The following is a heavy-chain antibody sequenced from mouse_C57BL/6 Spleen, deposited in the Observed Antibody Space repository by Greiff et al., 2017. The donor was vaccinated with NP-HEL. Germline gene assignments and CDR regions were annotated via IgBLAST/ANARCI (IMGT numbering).Heavy chain of an antibody. J-gene: IGHJ4*01. V-gene: IGHV1-75*01. CDR1: GYTFTDYY. D-gene: IGHD1-1*01. Sequence: QVQLQQSGPELVKPGASVKISCKASGYTFTDYYINWVKQRPGQGLEWIGWIFPGSGSTYYNEKFKGKATLTVDKSSSTAYMLLSSLTSEDSAVYFCARPCGYGSSYPYAMDYWGQGTSVTVSS. CDR2: IFPGSGST. CDR3: ARPCGYGSSYPYAMDY.